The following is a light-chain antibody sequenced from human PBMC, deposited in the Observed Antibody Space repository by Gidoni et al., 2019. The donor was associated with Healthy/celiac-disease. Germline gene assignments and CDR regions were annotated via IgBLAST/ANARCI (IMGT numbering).Light chain of an antibody. CDR3: QQYGRSPPDT. J-gene: IGKJ2*01. Sequence: EIVFTQSPGTLSLSPGERATLSCRASQSVSSSYLAWYQQKPGQAPRRLIYGASSRATGMPDRCSGSGCGTDFTLTISRLEPEDVAGYYCQQYGRSPPDTFGQGTKLEIK. V-gene: IGKV3-20*01. CDR2: GAS. CDR1: QSVSSSY.